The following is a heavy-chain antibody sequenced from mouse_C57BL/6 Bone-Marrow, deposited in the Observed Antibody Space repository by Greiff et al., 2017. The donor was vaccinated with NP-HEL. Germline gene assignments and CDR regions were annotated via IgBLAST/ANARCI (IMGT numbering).Heavy chain of an antibody. CDR3: TGGIYYGNFYAMDY. J-gene: IGHJ4*01. V-gene: IGHV1-15*01. Sequence: VLLVESGAELVRPAASVTLSCKATGYTFTDYEMYCVMQTPVHGPEWIGAIDPETGGTAYNQKFKGKAILTADKSSSTSYMQLHSLTTEDSAIYYCTGGIYYGNFYAMDYWGQGTSVTVSS. D-gene: IGHD2-1*01. CDR2: IDPETGGT. CDR1: GYTFTDYE.